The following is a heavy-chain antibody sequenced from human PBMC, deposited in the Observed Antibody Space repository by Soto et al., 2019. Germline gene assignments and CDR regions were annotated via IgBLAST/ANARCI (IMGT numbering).Heavy chain of an antibody. CDR2: ISAYNGNT. D-gene: IGHD1-20*01. CDR3: ARVYNWNDQGVALAS. Sequence: ASVKVSCKASGYTFTSYGISWVRQAPGQGLEWMGWISAYNGNTNYAQKLQGRVTMTTDTSTSTAYMELRSLRSDDTAVYYCARVYNWNDQGVALASWGRGPWVPVSS. V-gene: IGHV1-18*01. J-gene: IGHJ5*02. CDR1: GYTFTSYG.